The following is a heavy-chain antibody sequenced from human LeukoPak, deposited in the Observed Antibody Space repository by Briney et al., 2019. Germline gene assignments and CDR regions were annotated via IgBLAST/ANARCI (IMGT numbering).Heavy chain of an antibody. Sequence: SETLSLTCSVSGGPISIYYWSWVRQPPGKGLEWIGYIYNSGSTNYNPSLKSRVTISVDTSKNQFSLKLTSVTAADTAVYYCVRDRELTYWGQGTLVTVSS. CDR1: GGPISIYY. CDR3: VRDRELTY. CDR2: IYNSGST. J-gene: IGHJ4*02. D-gene: IGHD1-26*01. V-gene: IGHV4-59*03.